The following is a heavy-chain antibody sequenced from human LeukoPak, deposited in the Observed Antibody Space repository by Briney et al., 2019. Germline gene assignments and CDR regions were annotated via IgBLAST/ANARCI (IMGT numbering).Heavy chain of an antibody. V-gene: IGHV4-59*08. J-gene: IGHJ6*02. CDR2: IHYSGSI. Sequence: PSETLSLTCTVSGGSISSYYWSWIRQPPGKGLEWIGYIHYSGSINYNPALKSRVTMSVDTSKKQFSLKLSSVTAADTAVYYCARHVSGDYAWLDVWGQGTTVTVSS. CDR3: ARHVSGDYAWLDV. D-gene: IGHD4-17*01. CDR1: GGSISSYY.